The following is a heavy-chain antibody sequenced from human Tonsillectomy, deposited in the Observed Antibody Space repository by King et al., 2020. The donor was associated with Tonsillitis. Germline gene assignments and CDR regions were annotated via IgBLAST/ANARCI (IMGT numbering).Heavy chain of an antibody. V-gene: IGHV3-48*03. CDR2: ISSSGGLI. CDR1: GFTFSSYE. J-gene: IGHJ3*02. D-gene: IGHD3-9*01. Sequence: VQLVESGGGLVQPGGSLRLSCAASGFTFSSYEMNWVRQAPGKGLEWVSYISSSGGLISYADSVKGRFTISRDNAKNSLYLQMNSLRAEDTAVYYCARDTSSDILTEDAFDIWDQGTMVTVSS. CDR3: ARDTSSDILTEDAFDI.